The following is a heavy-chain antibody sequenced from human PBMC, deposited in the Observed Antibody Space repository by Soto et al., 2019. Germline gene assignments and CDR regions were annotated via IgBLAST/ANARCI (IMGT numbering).Heavy chain of an antibody. CDR1: GFTLPGYS. V-gene: IGHV3-48*01. CDR3: AIRASYYDSSGYFDY. Sequence: GGSLRLSCAPSGFTLPGYSMNRVRQAPGKGLEWVSYISSSSDTIYYADSVKGRFTISRDNAKNLLYLQMKSLRAEDTAVYYCAIRASYYDSSGYFDYWGQGTLVTVSS. J-gene: IGHJ4*02. D-gene: IGHD3-22*01. CDR2: ISSSSDTI.